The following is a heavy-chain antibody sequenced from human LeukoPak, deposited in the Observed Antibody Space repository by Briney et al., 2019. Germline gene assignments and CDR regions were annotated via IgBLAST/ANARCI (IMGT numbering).Heavy chain of an antibody. D-gene: IGHD2-21*01. CDR1: GYTFTTYD. CDR2: MNPNSGDT. CDR3: ARGLGDYYETGDFYYAVPAH. V-gene: IGHV1-8*01. Sequence: ASVKVSCKASGYTFTTYDITWVRQATGQGLEWMGWMNPNSGDTAYAQKFQGRVAMTRDTSISTAYMELSSLRSEDTAVYYCARGLGDYYETGDFYYAVPAHWGQGTLVTVSS. J-gene: IGHJ4*02.